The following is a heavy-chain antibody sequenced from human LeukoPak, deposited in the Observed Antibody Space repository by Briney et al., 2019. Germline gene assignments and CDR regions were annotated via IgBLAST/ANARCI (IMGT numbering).Heavy chain of an antibody. CDR2: IYPDDSDT. Sequence: GESLKISCKGSGYSFASYWIGWVRQMPGKGLEWMGIIYPDDSDTRNSPSFQGQVTISADKSITTAYLQWSSLKASDTAMYYCTRRGDGHTAYYFDYWGQGTLVTVSS. D-gene: IGHD5-24*01. V-gene: IGHV5-51*01. J-gene: IGHJ4*02. CDR3: TRRGDGHTAYYFDY. CDR1: GYSFASYW.